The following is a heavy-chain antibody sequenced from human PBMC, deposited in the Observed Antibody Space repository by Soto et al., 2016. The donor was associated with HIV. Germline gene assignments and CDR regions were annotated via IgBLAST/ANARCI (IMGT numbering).Heavy chain of an antibody. V-gene: IGHV3-48*04. J-gene: IGHJ4*02. CDR1: GFTFSSYT. CDR3: ARDGHMVDLDY. Sequence: EVQLVESGGGLVQPGGSLRLSCAASGFTFSSYTMNWVRQAPGKGLEWVSYISSSSSTIYYADSVKGRFTISRDNAKNSLYLQMNSLRAEDTAVYYCARDGHMVDLDYVGPGNPGPPSP. CDR2: ISSSSSTI. D-gene: IGHD2-21*01.